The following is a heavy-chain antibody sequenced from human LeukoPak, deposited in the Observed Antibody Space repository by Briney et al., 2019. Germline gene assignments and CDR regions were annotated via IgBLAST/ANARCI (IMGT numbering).Heavy chain of an antibody. D-gene: IGHD2-15*01. CDR2: ISYDGENK. CDR3: ARGLPDYSDAFDI. CDR1: GFTFSTYG. V-gene: IGHV3-30*03. J-gene: IGHJ3*02. Sequence: PGRSLRLSCVASGFTFSTYGMHWVRQAPGKGLEWVAVISYDGENKFYTDSVKGRFTISRDNSKNTLYLQMNSLRAEDTALYYCARGLPDYSDAFDIWGQGTMVTVSS.